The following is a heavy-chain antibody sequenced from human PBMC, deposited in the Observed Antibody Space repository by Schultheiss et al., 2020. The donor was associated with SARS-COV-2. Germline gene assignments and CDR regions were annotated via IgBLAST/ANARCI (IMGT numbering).Heavy chain of an antibody. CDR2: ISGSGGST. V-gene: IGHV3-23*01. CDR3: ARAHYYDSSGYYLPFDY. J-gene: IGHJ4*02. D-gene: IGHD3-22*01. CDR1: GFTFDDYA. Sequence: GGPLRLSCAASGFTFDDYAMHWVRQAPGKGLEWVSGISGSGGSTYYADSVKGRFTISRDNSKNTLYLQMNSLRAEDTAVYYCARAHYYDSSGYYLPFDYWGQGTLVTVSS.